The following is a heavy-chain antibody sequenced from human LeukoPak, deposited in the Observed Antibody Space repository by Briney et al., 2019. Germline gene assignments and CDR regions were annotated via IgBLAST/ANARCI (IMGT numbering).Heavy chain of an antibody. D-gene: IGHD3-10*01. CDR1: GYTFTGYY. Sequence: GASVKVSCKASGYTFTGYYMHWVRQAPGQGLEWMGIINPSSGNTIYAQKFQGSVTMTRDTSTSTVYMELSSLRSEDTAVYYCASTYGSGSGFDPWGQGTLVTVSS. CDR2: INPSSGNT. CDR3: ASTYGSGSGFDP. V-gene: IGHV1-46*01. J-gene: IGHJ5*02.